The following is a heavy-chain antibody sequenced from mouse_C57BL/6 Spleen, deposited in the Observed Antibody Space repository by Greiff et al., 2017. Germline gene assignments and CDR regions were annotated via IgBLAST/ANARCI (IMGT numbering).Heavy chain of an antibody. V-gene: IGHV3-6*01. Sequence: EVKLMESGPGLVKPSQSLSLTCSVTGYSITSGYYWNWIRQFPGNKLEWMGYISYDGSNNYNPSLKNRISITRDPSKNQFFLKLNSVTTEDTATYYCARTPGPLGWYFDVWGTGTTVTVSS. D-gene: IGHD6-1*01. J-gene: IGHJ1*03. CDR3: ARTPGPLGWYFDV. CDR2: ISYDGSN. CDR1: GYSITSGYY.